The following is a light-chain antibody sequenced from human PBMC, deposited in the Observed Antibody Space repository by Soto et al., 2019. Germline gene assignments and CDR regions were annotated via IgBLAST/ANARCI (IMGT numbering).Light chain of an antibody. CDR3: QHYNSYSEA. V-gene: IGKV1-5*01. J-gene: IGKJ1*01. CDR1: QSISGW. Sequence: GYRVTIACRASQSISGWLAWYQQKPGKAPKLLIYDASSLEVGVPSRFSGSGSGTEFTLTISSLQPDDFATYYCQHYNSYSEAFGQGTKVDIK. CDR2: DAS.